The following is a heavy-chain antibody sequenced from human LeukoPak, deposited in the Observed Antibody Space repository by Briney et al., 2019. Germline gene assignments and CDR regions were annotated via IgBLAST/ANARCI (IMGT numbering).Heavy chain of an antibody. V-gene: IGHV3-30-3*01. Sequence: PGGSLRLSCAASGFTFSSYAMHWVRQAPGKGLEWVAVISYDGSNKYYADSVKGRFTISRDNSKNTLYLQMNSRRAEDTAVYYCARDPKWELRGDAFDIWGQGTMVTVSS. J-gene: IGHJ3*02. D-gene: IGHD1-26*01. CDR1: GFTFSSYA. CDR2: ISYDGSNK. CDR3: ARDPKWELRGDAFDI.